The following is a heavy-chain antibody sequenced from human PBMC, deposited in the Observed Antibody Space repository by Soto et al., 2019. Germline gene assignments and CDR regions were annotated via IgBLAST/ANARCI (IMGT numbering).Heavy chain of an antibody. CDR1: GGSISGYY. D-gene: IGHD3-10*01. V-gene: IGHV4-59*08. Sequence: SETLSLTCTVSGGSISGYYWSLIRQPPGKGLEWIGYIYYSGSTNYNPSLKSQVTISVDTSKNQFSLKLSSVTAADTAVYYCARRAYGSGSFHMDVWGKGTTVTVSS. J-gene: IGHJ6*03. CDR3: ARRAYGSGSFHMDV. CDR2: IYYSGST.